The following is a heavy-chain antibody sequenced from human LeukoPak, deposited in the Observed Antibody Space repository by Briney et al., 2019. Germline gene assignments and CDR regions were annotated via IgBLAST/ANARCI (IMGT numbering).Heavy chain of an antibody. CDR1: GFTFSSYS. J-gene: IGHJ4*02. CDR2: ISSSSSTI. Sequence: GGSLRLSCAASGFTFSSYSMNWVRQAPGKGLEWVSYISSSSSTIYYADSVKGRFTISRDNAKNSLYLQMNSLRAEDTAVYYCARGRCSGGSCYNSFWGQGTLVTVSS. D-gene: IGHD2-15*01. V-gene: IGHV3-48*01. CDR3: ARGRCSGGSCYNSF.